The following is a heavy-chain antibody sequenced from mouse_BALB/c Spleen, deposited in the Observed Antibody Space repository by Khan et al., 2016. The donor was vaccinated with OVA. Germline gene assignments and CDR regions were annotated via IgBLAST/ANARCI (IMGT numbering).Heavy chain of an antibody. D-gene: IGHD2-3*01. CDR2: IDPENGDT. J-gene: IGHJ3*01. Sequence: EVQLQESGAELVRPGALVKLSCKASGFNIKDYYMHWVKQRPEQGLVWIGRIDPENGDTIYDPKFQGKASITSDTSSNTAYLQLSGLTSEDTAVCDCARDGYPPWFAYWGQGTLVTVSA. CDR1: GFNIKDYY. V-gene: IGHV14-1*02. CDR3: ARDGYPPWFAY.